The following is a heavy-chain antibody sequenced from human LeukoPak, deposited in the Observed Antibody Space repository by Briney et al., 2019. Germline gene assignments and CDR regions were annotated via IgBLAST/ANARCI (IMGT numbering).Heavy chain of an antibody. CDR2: TYYRSKWYN. CDR1: GDSVSSNSAA. J-gene: IGHJ3*02. Sequence: SQTLSLTCAIAGDSVSSNSAAWNWIRRSPSRGLERLGRTYYRSKWYNDYPVFMKSRITINPDTSKNQFSLQLKSVTPEDTAVYYCVRDSGYGLDAFDIWGQGTKVTVSS. V-gene: IGHV6-1*01. D-gene: IGHD5-12*01. CDR3: VRDSGYGLDAFDI.